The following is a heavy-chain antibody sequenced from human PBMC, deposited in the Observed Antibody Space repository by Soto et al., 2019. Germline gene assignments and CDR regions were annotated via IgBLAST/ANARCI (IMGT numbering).Heavy chain of an antibody. CDR3: AREYCSGGSCYSGAFDY. CDR2: ISSSSSYT. Sequence: PGGSLRLSCAASGFTFSDYYMSWIRQAPGKGLEWVSYISSSSSYTNYADSVKGRFTISRDNAKNSLYLQMNSLRAEDTAVYYCAREYCSGGSCYSGAFDYWGQGTLVTVSS. V-gene: IGHV3-11*06. CDR1: GFTFSDYY. D-gene: IGHD2-15*01. J-gene: IGHJ4*02.